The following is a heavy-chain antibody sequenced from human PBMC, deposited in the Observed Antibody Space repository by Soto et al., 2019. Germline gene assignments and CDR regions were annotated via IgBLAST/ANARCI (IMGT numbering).Heavy chain of an antibody. J-gene: IGHJ6*02. Sequence: ASVKVSCKVTGYTFTGYYMHWLRQAPGKGLEWMGWIHPNSGGTNYAQKFQRWVTMTRDTSISTAYMALRRLRSDDTAVYYCARDDAGGSSSWYFVHYFYGMDVWGQGTTVTVSS. V-gene: IGHV1-2*04. CDR3: ARDDAGGSSSWYFVHYFYGMDV. D-gene: IGHD6-13*01. CDR2: IHPNSGGT. CDR1: GYTFTGYY.